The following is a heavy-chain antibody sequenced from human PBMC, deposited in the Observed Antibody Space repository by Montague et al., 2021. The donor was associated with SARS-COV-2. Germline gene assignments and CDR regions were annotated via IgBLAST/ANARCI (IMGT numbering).Heavy chain of an antibody. CDR3: ARARIQLWAVKEFDY. CDR1: GGSISSGGYY. V-gene: IGHV4-31*03. D-gene: IGHD5-18*01. J-gene: IGHJ4*02. Sequence: SQTLSLTCTVSGGSISSGGYYWNWIRQHPGKGLEWIGYIYYSGNTYCNPSLKSRVTISVDTSKNQFFLKLSSVTAADTAVYYCARARIQLWAVKEFDYWGQGTLVTVSS. CDR2: IYYSGNT.